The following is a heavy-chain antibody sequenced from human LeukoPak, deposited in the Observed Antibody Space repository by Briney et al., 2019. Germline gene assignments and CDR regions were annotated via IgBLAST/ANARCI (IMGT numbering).Heavy chain of an antibody. Sequence: SETLSLTCTVSGGSISSYYWSWIRQPAGKGLEWIGRIYTSGSTNYNPSLKSRVTMSVDTSKNQFSLKLSSVTAADTAVYYCARDNTDSSGWYEIFDYWGQGTLVTVSS. CDR1: GGSISSYY. V-gene: IGHV4-4*07. CDR3: ARDNTDSSGWYEIFDY. J-gene: IGHJ4*02. CDR2: IYTSGST. D-gene: IGHD6-19*01.